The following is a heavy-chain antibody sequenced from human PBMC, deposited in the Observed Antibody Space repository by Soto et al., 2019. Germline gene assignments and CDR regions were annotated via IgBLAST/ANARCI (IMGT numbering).Heavy chain of an antibody. CDR3: AREDYYDSSGYNGGFDY. CDR2: IYYSGST. Sequence: SETLSLTCTVSGGSISSYYWSWIRQPPGKGLEWIGYIYYSGSTNYNPSLKSRVTISVDTSKNQFSLKLSSVTAADTAVYYCAREDYYDSSGYNGGFDYWGQGTLVTVSS. J-gene: IGHJ4*02. CDR1: GGSISSYY. D-gene: IGHD3-22*01. V-gene: IGHV4-59*01.